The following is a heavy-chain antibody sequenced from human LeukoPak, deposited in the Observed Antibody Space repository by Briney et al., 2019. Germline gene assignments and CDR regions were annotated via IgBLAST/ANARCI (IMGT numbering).Heavy chain of an antibody. CDR3: ARGPVEAVFGVSTED. CDR2: MNPSSGNT. J-gene: IGHJ6*02. Sequence: ASVKVSCKASGYTFTSYDINWVRQATGQGLEWMGWMNPSSGNTGYAQKFQGRVSMTRDTSISTAYMELSSLRSEDTAAYYCARGPVEAVFGVSTEDWGQGTTVTVSS. D-gene: IGHD3-10*02. CDR1: GYTFTSYD. V-gene: IGHV1-8*01.